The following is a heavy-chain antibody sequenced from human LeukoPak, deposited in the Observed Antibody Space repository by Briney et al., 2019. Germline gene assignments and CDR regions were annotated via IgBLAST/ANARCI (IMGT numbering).Heavy chain of an antibody. CDR3: ARDIVVVPAADYGMDV. Sequence: GASVKVSCKASGYTFTSYGISLVRQAPGQGLEWMGWISAYNGNTNYAQKLQGRVTMTTDTSTSTAYMELRSLRSDDTAVYYCARDIVVVPAADYGMDVWGQGTTVTVSS. CDR2: ISAYNGNT. J-gene: IGHJ6*02. CDR1: GYTFTSYG. D-gene: IGHD2-2*01. V-gene: IGHV1-18*01.